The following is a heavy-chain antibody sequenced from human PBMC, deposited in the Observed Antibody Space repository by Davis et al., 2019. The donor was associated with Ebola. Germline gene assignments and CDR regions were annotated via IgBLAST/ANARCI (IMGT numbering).Heavy chain of an antibody. CDR2: IRYDGSNK. CDR3: TRGSIDYGDDRDDAFDI. Sequence: PGGSLRLSCAASGFSFSNYDMHWVRQAPGRGLEWVSFIRYDGSNKYYADSVKGRFTTSRDNAKNMLFLQMNSLRGEDTAVYYCTRGSIDYGDDRDDAFDIWGQGRMVIVSP. CDR1: GFSFSNYD. J-gene: IGHJ3*02. V-gene: IGHV3-30*02. D-gene: IGHD4-17*01.